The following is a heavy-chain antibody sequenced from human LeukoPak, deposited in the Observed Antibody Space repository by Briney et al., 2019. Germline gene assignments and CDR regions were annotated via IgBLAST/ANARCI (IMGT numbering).Heavy chain of an antibody. Sequence: GASVEVSCKASGYTFTSLDINWVRQAAGQGLEWMGWMNPNSGYSGSAQQFQGRVSFTRSTSISTAYMELSSLRSEDTAVYYCARDWGDYYGMDVWGQGTTVTVSS. CDR3: ARDWGDYYGMDV. CDR2: MNPNSGYS. CDR1: GYTFTSLD. J-gene: IGHJ6*02. V-gene: IGHV1-8*03. D-gene: IGHD3-10*01.